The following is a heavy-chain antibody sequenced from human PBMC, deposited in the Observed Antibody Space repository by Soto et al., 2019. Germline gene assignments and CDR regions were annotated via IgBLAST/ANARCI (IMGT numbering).Heavy chain of an antibody. Sequence: AMVSCKAWGYTFTGYYIHWGRRAPGQGLEWMGCINPKSGDTDYSQKFQGRVTMTRNTSISTAYMELSSLRSEDTAVYYCARATSPWIQLSYYGMDVWGQGTTVTVSS. CDR1: GYTFTGYY. CDR3: ARATSPWIQLSYYGMDV. J-gene: IGHJ6*02. D-gene: IGHD5-18*01. V-gene: IGHV1-2*02. CDR2: INPKSGDT.